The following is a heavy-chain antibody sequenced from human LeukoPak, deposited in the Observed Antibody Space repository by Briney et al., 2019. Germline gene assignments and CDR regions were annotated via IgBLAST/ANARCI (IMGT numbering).Heavy chain of an antibody. J-gene: IGHJ6*02. CDR1: GFTFSSYG. Sequence: GGSLRLSCAASGFTFSSYGMHWVRKAPGKGLEWVAVISYDGSNKYYADSVKGRFTISRDNSKNTLYLQMNSLRAEDTAVYYCAKPHFDWSDYYYGMDVWGQGTTVTVSS. CDR2: ISYDGSNK. D-gene: IGHD3-9*01. V-gene: IGHV3-30*18. CDR3: AKPHFDWSDYYYGMDV.